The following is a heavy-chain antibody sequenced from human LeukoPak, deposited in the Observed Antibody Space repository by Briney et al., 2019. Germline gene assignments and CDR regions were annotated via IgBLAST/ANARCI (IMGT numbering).Heavy chain of an antibody. CDR1: GGSISNYY. J-gene: IGHJ4*02. Sequence: SETLSLTCTVSGGSISNYYWSWIRQSPGKGLEWIGYIYYSGSTNYNPSLKSRVTISVDTSKNQLSLKLTSVTAADTAVYYCARHGGWLAGARNWGQGTLVTVSS. CDR3: ARHGGWLAGARN. D-gene: IGHD6-19*01. CDR2: IYYSGST. V-gene: IGHV4-59*08.